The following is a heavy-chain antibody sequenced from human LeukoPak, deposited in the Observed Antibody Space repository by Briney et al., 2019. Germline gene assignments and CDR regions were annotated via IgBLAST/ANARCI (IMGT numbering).Heavy chain of an antibody. D-gene: IGHD3-3*01. CDR1: GYTFTSYG. CDR2: ISAYNGNT. J-gene: IGHJ4*02. V-gene: IGHV1-18*01. CDR3: ARYYYDFWSGSEYYFDY. Sequence: ASVKVSCKAFGYTFTSYGISWVRQALGQGLEWMGWISAYNGNTNYAQKLQGRVTMTTDTSTSTAYMELRSLRSDDTAVYYCARYYYDFWSGSEYYFDYWGQGTLVTVSS.